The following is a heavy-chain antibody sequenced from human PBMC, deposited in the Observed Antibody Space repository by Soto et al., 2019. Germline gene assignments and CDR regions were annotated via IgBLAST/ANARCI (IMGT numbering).Heavy chain of an antibody. Sequence: GGSLRLSCAASGFTFNTYWMSWVRQAPGKGLEWVANIKEDGSEKYYVDSVKGRFTISRDNAKNLLYLQMNSLGAGDTAMYYCARDRGYDAHDYYYNAMDVWGQGNTVTVSS. CDR1: GFTFNTYW. J-gene: IGHJ6*02. D-gene: IGHD2-15*01. CDR3: ARDRGYDAHDYYYNAMDV. CDR2: IKEDGSEK. V-gene: IGHV3-7*01.